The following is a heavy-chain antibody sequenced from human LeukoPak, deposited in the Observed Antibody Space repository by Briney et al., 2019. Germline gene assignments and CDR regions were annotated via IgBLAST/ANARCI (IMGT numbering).Heavy chain of an antibody. CDR2: ISGSGGST. D-gene: IGHD3-22*01. Sequence: GGSLRLSCAASGFTFSSYAMSWVRQAPGKGLEWVSAISGSGGSTYCADSVKGRFTISRDNTKNTLYLQMNSLRAEDTAVYYCAKSRPPPYYYDSSGQHHPVLHAFDIWGQGTMVTVSS. CDR1: GFTFSSYA. V-gene: IGHV3-23*01. CDR3: AKSRPPPYYYDSSGQHHPVLHAFDI. J-gene: IGHJ3*02.